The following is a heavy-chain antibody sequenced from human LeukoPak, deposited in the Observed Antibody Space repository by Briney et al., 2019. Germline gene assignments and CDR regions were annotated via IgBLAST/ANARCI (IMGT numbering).Heavy chain of an antibody. CDR3: ATGTRGYSYGFFDY. CDR1: GDTFSSYT. J-gene: IGHJ4*02. Sequence: SVKVSCKASGDTFSSYTISWVRQAPGQGLEWMGRIIPILGITIYAQKFQGRVTMTEDTSTDTAYMELSSLRSEDTAVYYCATGTRGYSYGFFDYWGQGTLVTVSS. D-gene: IGHD5-18*01. CDR2: IIPILGIT. V-gene: IGHV1-69*02.